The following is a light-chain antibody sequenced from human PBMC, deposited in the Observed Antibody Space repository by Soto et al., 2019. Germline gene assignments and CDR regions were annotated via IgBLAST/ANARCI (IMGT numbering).Light chain of an antibody. CDR2: AAS. Sequence: DIQMTQSPSSLSASVGDRVTITCRASQGITNYLAWYQQKPGKVPKLLIYAASTLQSGVPSRFSGSGSGTDFTLTISGLQPEDVATYYWQKYNSAPRTFGPGTKVDIK. V-gene: IGKV1-27*01. CDR1: QGITNY. J-gene: IGKJ3*01. CDR3: QKYNSAPRT.